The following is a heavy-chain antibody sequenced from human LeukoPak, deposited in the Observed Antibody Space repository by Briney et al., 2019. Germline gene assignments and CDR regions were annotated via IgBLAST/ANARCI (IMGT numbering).Heavy chain of an antibody. CDR2: IILIFGTA. J-gene: IGHJ4*02. Sequence: SVKVSCKASGGTFISYVLSWVRQAPGQGLEWMGGIILIFGTANYAQKFQGRVTITADESTSTAYMELSSLRSEDTAVYYCANLAVRPGYWGQGTLVTVSS. D-gene: IGHD6-6*01. V-gene: IGHV1-69*13. CDR3: ANLAVRPGY. CDR1: GGTFISYV.